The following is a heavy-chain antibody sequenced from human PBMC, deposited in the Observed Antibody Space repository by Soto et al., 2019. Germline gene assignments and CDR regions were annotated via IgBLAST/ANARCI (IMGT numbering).Heavy chain of an antibody. CDR3: ATNRGYSGYA. Sequence: SETPSPTRPFSWCSINSGGYYWGWIRQHPGKGLEWIGYIYYSGSTYYNPSLKSRVTISVDTSKNQFSLKLSSVTAADTAVYYCATNRGYSGYAWGQGTLVTVSS. V-gene: IGHV4-31*03. J-gene: IGHJ4*02. CDR1: WCSINSGGYY. CDR2: IYYSGST. D-gene: IGHD5-12*01.